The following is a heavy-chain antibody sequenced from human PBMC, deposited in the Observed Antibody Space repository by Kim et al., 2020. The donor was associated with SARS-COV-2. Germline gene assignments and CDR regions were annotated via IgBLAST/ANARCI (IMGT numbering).Heavy chain of an antibody. CDR2: ISAYNGNT. CDR1: GYTFTSYG. CDR3: AISVGVSGWYTPGYYYGMDV. J-gene: IGHJ6*02. Sequence: ASVKVSCKASGYTFTSYGISWVRQAPGQGLEWMGWISAYNGNTNYAQKLQGRVTMTTDTSTSTAYMELRSLRSDDTAVYYCAISVGVSGWYTPGYYYGMDVWGQGTTVTVSS. V-gene: IGHV1-18*01. D-gene: IGHD6-19*01.